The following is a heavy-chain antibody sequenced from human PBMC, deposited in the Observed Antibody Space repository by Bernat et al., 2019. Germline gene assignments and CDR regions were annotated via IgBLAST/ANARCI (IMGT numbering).Heavy chain of an antibody. V-gene: IGHV3-7*04. CDR2: IKQDGSEK. Sequence: EVQLVESGGGLVQPGGSLRLSCAASGFTFSSYWMSWVRQAPGKGLEWVGNIKQDGSEKYYVASGKGRFTISRGNAKNSLYLQMNSLRAEDTAVYYCAREVVRGVIGWFDPWGQGTLVTVSS. CDR3: AREVVRGVIGWFDP. CDR1: GFTFSSYW. D-gene: IGHD3-10*01. J-gene: IGHJ5*02.